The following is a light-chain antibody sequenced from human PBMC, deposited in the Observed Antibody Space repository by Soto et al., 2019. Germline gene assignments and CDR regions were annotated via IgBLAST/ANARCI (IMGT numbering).Light chain of an antibody. Sequence: EVVMTQSPATVSVSPGERTSLSCRASQSIGTNLGWYQQKPGQAPRLLISKKSTRATGVPARFSGSGSGTEFTLNISSLQSEDIAVYYCQQYAGWPLTFGGGTKVDIK. CDR3: QQYAGWPLT. CDR1: QSIGTN. CDR2: KKS. J-gene: IGKJ4*01. V-gene: IGKV3-15*01.